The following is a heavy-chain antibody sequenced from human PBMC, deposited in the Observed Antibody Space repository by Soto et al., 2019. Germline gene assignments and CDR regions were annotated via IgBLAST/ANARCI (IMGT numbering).Heavy chain of an antibody. CDR2: IHYSGGT. V-gene: IGHV4-31*11. CDR1: GGSISSGGYS. D-gene: IGHD3-22*01. CDR3: AREGYDTSGYYSCFDY. J-gene: IGHJ4*02. Sequence: SETLSLTCAVSGGSISSGGYSWSWIRQHPGKGLEWIGYIHYSGGTYYNPSLKSRVTISVDTSKNQFSLKLSSVTAADTAVYYCAREGYDTSGYYSCFDYWGQGTLVTVSS.